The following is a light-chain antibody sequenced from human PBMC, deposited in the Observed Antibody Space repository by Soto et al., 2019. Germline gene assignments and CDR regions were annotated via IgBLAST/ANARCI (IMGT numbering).Light chain of an antibody. CDR2: DAS. J-gene: IGKJ5*01. CDR1: QSLNRD. Sequence: TQSPATRSMSPVERATFSCRASQSLNRDLAWYQQKPGQAPRLLIYDASNRATGIPARFSGSGSGTDFTLTISSLEPEDFAVYYCQQRSNWLITFGQGTRLEIK. V-gene: IGKV3-11*01. CDR3: QQRSNWLIT.